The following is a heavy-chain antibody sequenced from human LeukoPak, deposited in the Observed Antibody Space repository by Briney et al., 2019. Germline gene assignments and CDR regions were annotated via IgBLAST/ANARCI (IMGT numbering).Heavy chain of an antibody. CDR2: IIGSGGST. CDR1: GFTFSSYA. CDR3: AKDWAGVATILPYYLDY. V-gene: IGHV3-23*01. Sequence: GGSLILSCAASGFTFSSYAMSWVRQAPGKGLEWVSAIIGSGGSTYYADSVKGRFTISRDNSKNTLYLQMHSLRAEDTAVYYCAKDWAGVATILPYYLDYWGQGPLVTVSS. J-gene: IGHJ4*02. D-gene: IGHD5-12*01.